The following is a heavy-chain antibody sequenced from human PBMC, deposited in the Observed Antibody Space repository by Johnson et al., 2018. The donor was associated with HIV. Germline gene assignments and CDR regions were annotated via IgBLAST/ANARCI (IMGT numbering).Heavy chain of an antibody. D-gene: IGHD5-18*01. V-gene: IGHV3-30-3*01. CDR3: ARPTSQIHLWTDAFDI. CDR1: RFTFSSYS. Sequence: QVQLVESGGGVVQPGRSLRLSCAASRFTFSSYSMHWVRPAPGKGLEWVAVISFDGSNKYYADSVKGRFTISRDNSKNTLYLQMNSLRAEDTAVYFCARPTSQIHLWTDAFDIWGQGTMVTVSS. CDR2: ISFDGSNK. J-gene: IGHJ3*02.